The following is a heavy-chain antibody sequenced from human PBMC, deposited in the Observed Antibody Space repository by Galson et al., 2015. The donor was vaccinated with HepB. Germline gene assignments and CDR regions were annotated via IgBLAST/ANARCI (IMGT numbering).Heavy chain of an antibody. D-gene: IGHD3-3*01. CDR3: ARVEYIFGGLSLGDYYGMDV. Sequence: SVKVSCKASGYTFTSYGISWVRQAPGQGLEWTGWISAYNGNTNYAQKLQGRVTMTTDTSTSTAYMELRSLRSDDTAVYYCARVEYIFGGLSLGDYYGMDVWGQGTTVTVSS. CDR2: ISAYNGNT. J-gene: IGHJ6*02. CDR1: GYTFTSYG. V-gene: IGHV1-18*04.